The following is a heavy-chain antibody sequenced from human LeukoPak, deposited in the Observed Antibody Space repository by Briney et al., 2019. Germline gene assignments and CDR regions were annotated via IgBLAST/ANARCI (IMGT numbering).Heavy chain of an antibody. J-gene: IGHJ4*02. D-gene: IGHD4-23*01. CDR2: ISSSSSYI. CDR3: AREFGGPYYFDS. Sequence: GGSLRLSCAASGFTFSSYSMNWVRQAPGKGLEWVSSISSSSSYIYYADSVKGRFTISRDNAKDSLYLQMNSLRAEDTAVYYCAREFGGPYYFDSWGQGTLVTVSS. V-gene: IGHV3-21*01. CDR1: GFTFSSYS.